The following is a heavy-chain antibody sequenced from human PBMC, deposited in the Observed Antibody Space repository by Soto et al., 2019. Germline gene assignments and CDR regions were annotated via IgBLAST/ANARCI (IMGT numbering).Heavy chain of an antibody. CDR3: AREGSGYNF. J-gene: IGHJ4*02. V-gene: IGHV1-69*13. D-gene: IGHD5-12*01. CDR2: IVPVFGRP. CDR1: GGSFSNFG. Sequence: SLKVSCNASGGSFSNFGISWVRQAPGQGLEWMGGIVPVFGRPNYAQRFRGRLTITADESTSTGYMELISLRSDDTAVYYCAREGSGYNFWGQGTQVTVSS.